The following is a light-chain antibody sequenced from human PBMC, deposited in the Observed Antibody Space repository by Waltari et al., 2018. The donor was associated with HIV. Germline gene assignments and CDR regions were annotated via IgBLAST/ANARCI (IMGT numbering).Light chain of an antibody. V-gene: IGLV2-23*01. CDR1: SSDVGSYNL. CDR3: CSYAGSL. Sequence: QSALPPPASVSGSPGQSITLSCTGTSSDVGSYNLVSWYQQHPGKAPKLMIYEGSKRPSGVSNRFSGSKSGNTASLTISGLQAEDEADYYCCSYAGSLFGGGTKLTVL. J-gene: IGLJ2*01. CDR2: EGS.